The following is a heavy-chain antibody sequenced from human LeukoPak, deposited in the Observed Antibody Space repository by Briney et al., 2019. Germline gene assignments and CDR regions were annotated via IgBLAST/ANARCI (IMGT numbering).Heavy chain of an antibody. Sequence: SETLSLTCTVSGGSISSSSYYWGWIRQPPGKGLEWIGSIYYSGSTYYNPSLKSRVTISVDTSKNQFSLKLSSVTAADTAVYYCARGRSVTYYYGSGKNRPFDYWGQGTLVTVSS. D-gene: IGHD3-10*01. CDR3: ARGRSVTYYYGSGKNRPFDY. V-gene: IGHV4-39*07. CDR1: GGSISSSSYY. J-gene: IGHJ4*02. CDR2: IYYSGST.